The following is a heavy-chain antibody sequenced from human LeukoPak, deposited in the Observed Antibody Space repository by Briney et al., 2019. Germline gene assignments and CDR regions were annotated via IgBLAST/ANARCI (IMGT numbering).Heavy chain of an antibody. CDR1: GFTFSNYW. Sequence: GGSLRLSCAASGFTFSNYWMTWVRQAPGKGLEWVAHINQDGSEEHYMDSGKARFTISRDNAKNSLSLQMNSLRAEDTAVYYCVRDGGVSGYDLLDYWGQGTLVTVSS. CDR3: VRDGGVSGYDLLDY. D-gene: IGHD5-12*01. V-gene: IGHV3-7*01. J-gene: IGHJ4*02. CDR2: INQDGSEE.